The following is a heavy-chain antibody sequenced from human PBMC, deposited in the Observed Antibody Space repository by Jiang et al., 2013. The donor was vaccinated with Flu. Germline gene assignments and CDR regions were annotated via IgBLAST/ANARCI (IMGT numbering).Heavy chain of an antibody. CDR1: GFTFSSYS. Sequence: GGLVKPGGSLRLSCAASGFTFSSYSMNWVRQAPGKGLEWVSSISSSSSYIYYADSVKGRFTISRDNAKNSLYLQMNSLRAEDTAVYYCARVGLELRTSQTYYFDYWGQGTLVTVSS. CDR3: ARVGLELRTSQTYYFDY. J-gene: IGHJ4*02. D-gene: IGHD1-7*01. V-gene: IGHV3-21*01. CDR2: ISSSSSYI.